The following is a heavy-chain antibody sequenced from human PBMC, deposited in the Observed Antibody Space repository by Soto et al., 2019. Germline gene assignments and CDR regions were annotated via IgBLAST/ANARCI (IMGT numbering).Heavy chain of an antibody. CDR3: AIGGAAAARGWFDP. CDR1: GGSITSYY. CDR2: IYYSGST. V-gene: IGHV4-59*01. J-gene: IGHJ5*02. Sequence: SETLSLTCTVSGGSITSYYWSWIRQPPGKGLRWIGYIYYSGSTNYNPSLKSRVTISVDTSKNQFSLKLSSVTAADTAVYYCAIGGAAAARGWFDPWGQGTLVTVSS. D-gene: IGHD6-13*01.